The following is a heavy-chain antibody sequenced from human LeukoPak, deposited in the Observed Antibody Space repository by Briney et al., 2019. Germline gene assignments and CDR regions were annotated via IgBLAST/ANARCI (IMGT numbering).Heavy chain of an antibody. V-gene: IGHV1-69*06. CDR3: ARGRVTTGSWIDY. CDR2: IIPIFGTA. Sequence: GASVKVSCKASGYTFTSYYMHWVRQAPGQGLEWMGGIIPIFGTANYAQKFQGRVTITADKSTSTAYMELSSLRSEDTAVYYCARGRVTTGSWIDYWGQGTLVTVSS. CDR1: GYTFTSYY. D-gene: IGHD4-17*01. J-gene: IGHJ4*02.